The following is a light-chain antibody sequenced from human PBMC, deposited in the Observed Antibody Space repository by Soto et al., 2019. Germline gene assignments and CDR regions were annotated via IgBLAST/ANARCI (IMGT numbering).Light chain of an antibody. CDR2: DVS. J-gene: IGKJ5*01. Sequence: EIVLTQSPGTLSLSPGERATLSCRASQSVSGKSLAWYQQKPGQPPRLLIYDVSNRATGIPARFSGSGSGTDFTLTITSLEPEDFAVYFCHQRYNWPRVTFGQGTRLEIK. CDR1: QSVSGKS. V-gene: IGKV3D-20*02. CDR3: HQRYNWPRVT.